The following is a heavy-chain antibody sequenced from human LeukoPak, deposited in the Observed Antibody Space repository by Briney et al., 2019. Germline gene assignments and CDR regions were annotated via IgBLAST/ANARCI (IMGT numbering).Heavy chain of an antibody. J-gene: IGHJ3*01. V-gene: IGHV4-39*07. Sequence: SSETLSLTCTVSGGSISSYYWGWIRQPPGKGLEWIGNIHYSGITYYNPSLKSRVTISVDTSKKQFSLKLTSVTAADTAVYYCVKAEYGSNGNWVVSAFDDWGQGTMVTVSS. CDR3: VKAEYGSNGNWVVSAFDD. D-gene: IGHD3-16*01. CDR2: IHYSGIT. CDR1: GGSISSYY.